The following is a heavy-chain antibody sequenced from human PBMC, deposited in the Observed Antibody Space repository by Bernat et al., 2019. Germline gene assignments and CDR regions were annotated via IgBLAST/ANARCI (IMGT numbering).Heavy chain of an antibody. CDR3: ARSAGQNWYFDL. D-gene: IGHD6-13*01. V-gene: IGHV3-7*04. Sequence: EVQLVESGGGLVQPGGSLRLSCAASGFTFSSNWMSWVRQAPGKGLEWVANIKQEGSEKYYVDSVKGRFTISRDNAKNSLYLQMNSLRAEDTAVYYCARSAGQNWYFDLWGRGTLVTVSS. CDR1: GFTFSSNW. J-gene: IGHJ2*01. CDR2: IKQEGSEK.